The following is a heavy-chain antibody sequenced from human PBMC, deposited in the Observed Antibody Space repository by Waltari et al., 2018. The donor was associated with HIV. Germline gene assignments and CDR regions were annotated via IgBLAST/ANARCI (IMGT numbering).Heavy chain of an antibody. V-gene: IGHV4-61*02. D-gene: IGHD5-18*01. Sequence: QVQLQESGPGLVKPSQTLSLTCTVSGGSISSGSYYWSWIRQPAGKGLEWIGRIYTSGSTNYNPSLKSRVTISVDTSKNQFSLKLSSVTAADTAVYYCARRGIQLWFYAFDIWGLGTMVTVSS. CDR1: GGSISSGSYY. CDR2: IYTSGST. CDR3: ARRGIQLWFYAFDI. J-gene: IGHJ3*02.